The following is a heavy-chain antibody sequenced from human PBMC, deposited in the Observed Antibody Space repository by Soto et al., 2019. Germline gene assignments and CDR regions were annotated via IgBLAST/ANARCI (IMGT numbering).Heavy chain of an antibody. CDR2: INPNSGGT. CDR3: ARDPESHSSSWYYFDY. J-gene: IGHJ4*02. D-gene: IGHD6-13*01. Sequence: ASVKVSCKASGYTFTGYYMHWVRQAPGQGLEWMGWINPNSGGTNYAQKFQGWVTMTRDTSISTAYMELSRLRSDDTAVYYCARDPESHSSSWYYFDYWGQGTLVTVSS. CDR1: GYTFTGYY. V-gene: IGHV1-2*04.